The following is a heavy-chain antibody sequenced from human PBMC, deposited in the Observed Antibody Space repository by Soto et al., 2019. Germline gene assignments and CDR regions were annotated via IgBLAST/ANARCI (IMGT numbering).Heavy chain of an antibody. D-gene: IGHD2-15*01. CDR2: RYYSEST. Sequence: SETLSLTCTVSGGSITTGGYYWSWIRQLPGKGLEWIGHRYYSESTYYNPSLKSRVSISLDTSKNQFSLKLSFVTAADTAMYYCARTKCSGGSCYSWSLDYWGHGTPVTVSS. V-gene: IGHV4-31*03. CDR3: ARTKCSGGSCYSWSLDY. CDR1: GGSITTGGYY. J-gene: IGHJ4*01.